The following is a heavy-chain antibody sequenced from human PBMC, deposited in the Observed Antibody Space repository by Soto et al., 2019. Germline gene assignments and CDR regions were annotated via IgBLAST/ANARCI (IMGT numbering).Heavy chain of an antibody. CDR3: ARARGISYWFDP. J-gene: IGHJ5*02. CDR1: GYTFASYG. D-gene: IGHD3-16*01. Sequence: QVHLVQSGAEVKKPGASVKVSCKASGYTFASYGISWVRQAPGQGLEWMGWISAYNGNTNYAQKLQGKDTMTTDTSPSTAYTQLRSLRSADTAVYYWARARGISYWFDPWGQGTLVTVS. CDR2: ISAYNGNT. V-gene: IGHV1-18*01.